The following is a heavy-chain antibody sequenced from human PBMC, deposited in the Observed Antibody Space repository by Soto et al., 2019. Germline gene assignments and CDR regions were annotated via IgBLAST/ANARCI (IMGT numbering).Heavy chain of an antibody. Sequence: QXLSLTCVISGDXVSSSSVAWNWVRQSPSRGLEWLGRTYYRSRWYSDFAVSVRGRIVIKADTSKNQFSLQLSSVTPEETAVYFCARSEEDSDYYYYGLDVWGQGNTVTVS. D-gene: IGHD2-15*01. CDR1: GDXVSSSSVA. CDR3: ARSEEDSDYYYYGLDV. V-gene: IGHV6-1*01. J-gene: IGHJ6*02. CDR2: TYYRSRWYS.